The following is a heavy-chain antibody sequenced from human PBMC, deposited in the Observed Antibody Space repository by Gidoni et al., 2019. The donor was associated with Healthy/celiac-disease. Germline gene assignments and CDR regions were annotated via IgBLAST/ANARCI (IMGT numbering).Heavy chain of an antibody. V-gene: IGHV4-30-4*01. D-gene: IGHD2-8*01. CDR1: GGSISSGDYY. Sequence: QVQLQESGPGLVKPSETLSLTCTVSGGSISSGDYYLSWIRQPPGKGLEWIGYIYYSGSTYYNPSLKSRVTISVDTSKNQFSLKLSSVTAADTAVYYCARVLGLGYCTNGVCSLYYYYMDVWGKGTTVTVSS. J-gene: IGHJ6*03. CDR3: ARVLGLGYCTNGVCSLYYYYMDV. CDR2: IYYSGST.